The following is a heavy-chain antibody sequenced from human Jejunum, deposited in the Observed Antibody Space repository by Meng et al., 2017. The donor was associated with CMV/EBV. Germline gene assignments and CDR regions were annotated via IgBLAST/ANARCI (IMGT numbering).Heavy chain of an antibody. J-gene: IGHJ3*02. CDR2: IYVGEST. D-gene: IGHD2-21*01. CDR3: ANGHPGGPYALWAFDI. V-gene: IGHV3-66*02. Sequence: FPSLRDYMTWVRQAPGKGLEWVSIIYVGESTYYADSVKGRFSVSRDKSKNTLYLQMNSLRPEDTAVYYCANGHPGGPYALWAFDIWGQGTMVTVSS. CDR1: FPSLRDY.